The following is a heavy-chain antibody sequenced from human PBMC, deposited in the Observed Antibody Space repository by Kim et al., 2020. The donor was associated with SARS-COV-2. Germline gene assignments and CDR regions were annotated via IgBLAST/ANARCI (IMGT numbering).Heavy chain of an antibody. Sequence: ASVKVSCKASGYTFTGYYMHWVRQAPGQGLEWMGWINPNSGGTNYAQKFQGRVTMTRDTSISTAYMELSRLRSDDTAVYYCARGEEKDFGVVIGYYYYYGMDVWGQGTTVTVSS. V-gene: IGHV1-2*02. D-gene: IGHD3-3*01. J-gene: IGHJ6*02. CDR2: INPNSGGT. CDR1: GYTFTGYY. CDR3: ARGEEKDFGVVIGYYYYYGMDV.